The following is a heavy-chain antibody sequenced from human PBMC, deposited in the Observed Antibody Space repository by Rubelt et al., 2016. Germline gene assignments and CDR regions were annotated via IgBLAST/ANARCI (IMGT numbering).Heavy chain of an antibody. D-gene: IGHD2-2*01. CDR3: ARGYCSSANCLFNWFDP. J-gene: IGHJ5*02. V-gene: IGHV1-18*01. CDR2: IRTYNGNT. CDR1: GYTFTTYG. Sequence: QLQLVQSGAEVKKPGASVKVSCKASGYTFTTYGISWVRQAPGQGPEWMGWIRTYNGNTNYAQKRQGRVTMTTDTSTRTAYMERRSLRSDDTAMYFCARGYCSSANCLFNWFDPWGQGTLVTVSS.